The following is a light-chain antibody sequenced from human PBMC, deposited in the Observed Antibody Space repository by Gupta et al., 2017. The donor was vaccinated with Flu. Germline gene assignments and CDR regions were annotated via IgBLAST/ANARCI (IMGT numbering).Light chain of an antibody. CDR3: SSDTSSSWV. J-gene: IGLJ3*02. CDR1: SSDVGGYNY. Sequence: SALTQPASVSGSPGQSITISCTGTSSDVGGYNYVSWYPQHPGKAPKLMIYEVSNRPSGVANRFSGSKSGTTASLTISGRQAEDEDDYYCSSDTSSSWVFGGGTKLTVL. V-gene: IGLV2-14*01. CDR2: EVS.